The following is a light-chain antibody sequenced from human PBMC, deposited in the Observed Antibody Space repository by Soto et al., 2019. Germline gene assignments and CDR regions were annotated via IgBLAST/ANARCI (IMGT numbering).Light chain of an antibody. CDR1: SSDVGGYNY. J-gene: IGLJ1*01. V-gene: IGLV2-11*01. CDR2: DVQ. CDR3: CSYAGDYTFV. Sequence: QSVLTQPRSVSGSPGQSVTLSCTGTSSDVGGYNYVSWYQQHPVRAPRVMIYDVQTRPSGVPDRFSGSKSGNTASLTISELQAEDEADYYCCSYAGDYTFVFGTRTKPTVL.